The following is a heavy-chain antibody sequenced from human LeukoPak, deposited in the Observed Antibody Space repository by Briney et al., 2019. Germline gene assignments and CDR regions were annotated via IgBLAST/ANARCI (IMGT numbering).Heavy chain of an antibody. Sequence: GGSLRLSCAASGFTFISYGMHWVRQAPGKGLEWVSAISGSGGSTYYADSVKGRFTISRDNSKNTLYLQMNSLTAEDTAVYYCATATFHDYWGQGTLVTVSS. J-gene: IGHJ4*02. CDR2: ISGSGGST. CDR3: ATATFHDY. V-gene: IGHV3-23*01. D-gene: IGHD5-12*01. CDR1: GFTFISYG.